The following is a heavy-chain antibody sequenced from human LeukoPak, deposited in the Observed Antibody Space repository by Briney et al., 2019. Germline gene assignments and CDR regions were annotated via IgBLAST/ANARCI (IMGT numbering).Heavy chain of an antibody. J-gene: IGHJ4*02. D-gene: IGHD5-18*01. CDR2: ISYDGSNK. CDR1: GFTFSSYA. Sequence: GGSLRLSCAASGFTFSSYAMHWVRQAPGKGLEWVAVISYDGSNKYYADSVKGRFTISRDNAKNSLYLQMNSLRAEDTAVYYCARAAVDTAMERPFDYWGQGTLVTVSS. V-gene: IGHV3-30-3*01. CDR3: ARAAVDTAMERPFDY.